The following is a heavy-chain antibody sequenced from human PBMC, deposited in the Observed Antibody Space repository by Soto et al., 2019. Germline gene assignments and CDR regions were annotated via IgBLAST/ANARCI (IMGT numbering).Heavy chain of an antibody. J-gene: IGHJ6*02. Sequence: PGESLKISCKGSGYSFTSYWISWVRQMPGKGLEWMGRIDPSDSYINYSPSSQGHVTISVDKSINTAYLQWSSLKASDTAMYYCASPQRGSSYYYGMDVWGQGTTVTVSS. D-gene: IGHD3-10*01. V-gene: IGHV5-10-1*01. CDR3: ASPQRGSSYYYGMDV. CDR1: GYSFTSYW. CDR2: IDPSDSYI.